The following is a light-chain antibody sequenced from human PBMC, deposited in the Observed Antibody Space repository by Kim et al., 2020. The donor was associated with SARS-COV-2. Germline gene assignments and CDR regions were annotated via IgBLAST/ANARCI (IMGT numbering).Light chain of an antibody. J-gene: IGKJ5*01. Sequence: EIVLTQSPATLSLSPGERATLSCRASQSVSSYLAWYQQKPGQAPRLLIYDASNRATGIPARFSGSGSGTDFTLTISSLEPEDFAVYYCQQRSNRPPSFGQGTRLGIK. CDR1: QSVSSY. CDR3: QQRSNRPPS. CDR2: DAS. V-gene: IGKV3-11*01.